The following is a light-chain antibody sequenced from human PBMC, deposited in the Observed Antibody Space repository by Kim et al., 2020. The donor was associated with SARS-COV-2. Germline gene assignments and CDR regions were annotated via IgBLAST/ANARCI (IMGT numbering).Light chain of an antibody. J-gene: IGKJ5*01. CDR1: QGISSH. V-gene: IGKV1-9*01. Sequence: DIQLTQSPSFLSASVGDRVTITCGASQGISSHLAWYQQKPGKAPKVLIYAASTLQRGVPSRFSGSRSGTEFTLTISSLQPEDFATYYCQHLYNYPSTFGQGTRLEIK. CDR3: QHLYNYPST. CDR2: AAS.